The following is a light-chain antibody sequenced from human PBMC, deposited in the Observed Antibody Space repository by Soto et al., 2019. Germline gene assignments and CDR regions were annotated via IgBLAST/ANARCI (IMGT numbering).Light chain of an antibody. CDR2: DTS. V-gene: IGKV3-11*01. CDR1: QSVSSY. Sequence: EIVLTQSPATLSLSPGERATLSCRASQSVSSYLAWYQQKPGQAPRLLIYDTSNRTTGIPARFSGSGSGTDFTLTISRLEPEDVAVYCCQQRSNLYTFGQGTKLEIK. J-gene: IGKJ2*01. CDR3: QQRSNLYT.